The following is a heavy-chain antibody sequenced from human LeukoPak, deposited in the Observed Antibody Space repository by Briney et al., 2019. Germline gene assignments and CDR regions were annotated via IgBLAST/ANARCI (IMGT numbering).Heavy chain of an antibody. CDR3: ARGRNWYYYGSGSYLGPMDY. D-gene: IGHD3-10*01. V-gene: IGHV4-34*01. J-gene: IGHJ4*02. CDR1: GGSVSSYY. CDR2: INHSGST. Sequence: PSETLSLTCTVSGGSVSSYYWSWIRQPPGKGLEWIGEINHSGSTNYNPSLKSRVTISVDTSKNQFSLKLSSVTAADTAVYYCARGRNWYYYGSGSYLGPMDYWGQGTLVTVSS.